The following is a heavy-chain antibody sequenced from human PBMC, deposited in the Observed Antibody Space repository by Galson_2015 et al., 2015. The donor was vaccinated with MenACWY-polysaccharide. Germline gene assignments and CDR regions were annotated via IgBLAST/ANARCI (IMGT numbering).Heavy chain of an antibody. D-gene: IGHD4-17*01. V-gene: IGHV3-30*18. CDR3: VKSDRDYDDSYNGFDP. CDR1: GFTFSSYG. CDR2: ISYDGSDK. J-gene: IGHJ5*02. Sequence: SLRLSCAASGFTFSSYGMHWVRQAPGKGLEWVAVISYDGSDKYYADSVKGRITISRDNSKDTLYLQINSLRVEDTALYYCVKSDRDYDDSYNGFDPWGQGTLVTVSS.